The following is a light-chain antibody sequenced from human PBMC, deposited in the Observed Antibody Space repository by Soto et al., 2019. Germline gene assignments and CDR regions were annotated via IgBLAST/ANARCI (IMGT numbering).Light chain of an antibody. J-gene: IGKJ4*01. CDR1: QGISDY. V-gene: IGKV1-9*01. CDR2: GAS. Sequence: DIQLTQSPSFLSASVGDKVTISCRASQGISDYLAWYQQKPGKAPKLLIYGASTLQSGVPSRFSGSASGTEFTLTISSLQPEDFATYFCQQFNAYPLTFGGGTKLEIK. CDR3: QQFNAYPLT.